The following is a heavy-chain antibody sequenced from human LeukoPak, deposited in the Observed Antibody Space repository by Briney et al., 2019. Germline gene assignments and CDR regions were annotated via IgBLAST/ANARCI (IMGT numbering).Heavy chain of an antibody. Sequence: GGSLRLSCAASGFSFSSYSMNWVRQAPGKGLEWVSSISTSSSYIYYADSVKGRFTISRDNAKNSLYLQMNSLRAEDTAVYYCARVDYYYYYMDVWGKGTTVTVSS. J-gene: IGHJ6*03. CDR2: ISTSSSYI. CDR3: ARVDYYYYYMDV. V-gene: IGHV3-21*01. CDR1: GFSFSSYS.